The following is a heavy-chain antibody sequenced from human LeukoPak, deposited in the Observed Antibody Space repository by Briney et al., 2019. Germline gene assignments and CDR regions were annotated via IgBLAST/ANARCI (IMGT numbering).Heavy chain of an antibody. J-gene: IGHJ6*03. CDR2: MNPNSGNT. CDR1: GYTFTSCD. CDR3: ARAPPIRGVIRTPRYYYYMDV. Sequence: GASVKVSCKASGYTFTSCDINWVRQATGQGLEWMGWMNPNSGNTGYAQKFQGRVTMTRNTSISTAYMELSSLRSEDTAVYYCARAPPIRGVIRTPRYYYYMDVWGKGTTVTVSS. V-gene: IGHV1-8*01. D-gene: IGHD3-10*01.